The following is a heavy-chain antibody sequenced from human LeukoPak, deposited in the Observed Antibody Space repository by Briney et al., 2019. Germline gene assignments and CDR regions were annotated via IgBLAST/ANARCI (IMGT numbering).Heavy chain of an antibody. J-gene: IGHJ4*02. Sequence: GSLRLSCAAFGFTFSSYSMNWVRQAPGKGLEWVSYISTSNSTMYYADSVKGRFTISRDNAKNSLFLQMNSLRAEDTAVYYCARLRHLDYWGQGTLVTVSS. CDR1: GFTFSSYS. CDR2: ISTSNSTM. CDR3: ARLRHLDY. D-gene: IGHD4-17*01. V-gene: IGHV3-48*01.